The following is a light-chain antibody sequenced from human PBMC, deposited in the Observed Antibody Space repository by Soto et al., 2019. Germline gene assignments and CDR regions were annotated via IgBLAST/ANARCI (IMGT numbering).Light chain of an antibody. J-gene: IGLJ1*01. Sequence: QSVLTQPPSVSGAPGQRVTISCTGSSSNIGAGYDVHWYQQLPGTAPKLLIYGNSNRPSGVPDRFSGSKSGTSASLAITGLQAEDEADYYCQSYDISLSADVFGTGTKLTVL. CDR1: SSNIGAGYD. CDR3: QSYDISLSADV. CDR2: GNS. V-gene: IGLV1-40*01.